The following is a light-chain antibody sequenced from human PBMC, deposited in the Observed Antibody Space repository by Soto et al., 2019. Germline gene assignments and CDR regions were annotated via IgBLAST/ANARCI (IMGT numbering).Light chain of an antibody. J-gene: IGLJ3*02. CDR2: DNN. CDR3: ATWDDNLNIWV. Sequence: QAVLTQPPSASGTLGQRVTISCSGSTSNIGTNSVNCYQHLPATAPNLLIYDNNQRPSEVPDRFSGSRSGTSASLAISGLQFEDEAEYFCATWDDNLNIWVFGAVTKVTVL. V-gene: IGLV1-44*01. CDR1: TSNIGTNS.